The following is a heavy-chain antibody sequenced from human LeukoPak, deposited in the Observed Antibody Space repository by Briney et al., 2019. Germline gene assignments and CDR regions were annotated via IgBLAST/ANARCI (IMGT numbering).Heavy chain of an antibody. CDR1: GFTFSSYS. CDR3: TSTIGAGGTSLDY. CDR2: IGSSGSTM. V-gene: IGHV3-48*02. D-gene: IGHD6-13*01. Sequence: PGGSLRLSCAASGFTFSSYSMNWVRQAPGKGLEWVSYIGSSGSTMYYADSVKGRFTISRDNAKNSLYLQMNSLRDEDTAVYYWTSTIGAGGTSLDYWGQGTLVTVSS. J-gene: IGHJ4*02.